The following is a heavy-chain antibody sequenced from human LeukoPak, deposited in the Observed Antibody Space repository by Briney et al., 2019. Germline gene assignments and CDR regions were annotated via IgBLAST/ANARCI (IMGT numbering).Heavy chain of an antibody. CDR1: GGSTSSYY. J-gene: IGHJ5*02. Sequence: SETLSLTCTVSGGSTSSYYWSWIRQPPGKGLEWIGYIYYSGSTNYNPSLKSRVTISVDTSKNQFSLKLSSVTAADTAVYYCAREERKRTGDWFDPWGQGTLVTVSS. CDR2: IYYSGST. V-gene: IGHV4-59*01. CDR3: AREERKRTGDWFDP.